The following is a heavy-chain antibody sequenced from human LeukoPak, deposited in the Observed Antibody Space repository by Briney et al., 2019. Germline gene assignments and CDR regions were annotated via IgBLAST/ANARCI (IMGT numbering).Heavy chain of an antibody. CDR2: IIPIFGTA. J-gene: IGHJ4*02. D-gene: IGHD3-9*01. CDR1: GYTFTSYD. CDR3: ARLAPAYDILTGLLDY. V-gene: IGHV1-69*06. Sequence: GASVKVSCKASGYTFTSYDINWVRQATGQGLEWMGGIIPIFGTANYAQKFQGRVTITADKSTSTAYMELSSLRSEDTAVYYCARLAPAYDILTGLLDYWGQGTLVTVSS.